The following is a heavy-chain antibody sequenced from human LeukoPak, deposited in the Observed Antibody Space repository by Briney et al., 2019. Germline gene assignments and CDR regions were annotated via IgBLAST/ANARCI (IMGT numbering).Heavy chain of an antibody. Sequence: GGSLRLSCAASGFTVSNTYMTWVRQAPGKGLEWVSVNHSGGNAYYADSLKGRFTISRDNSKNTLYLQMNSLRAEDTAVYYCARVPAGFHYDSSGTWGQGTLVTVSS. CDR1: GFTVSNTY. J-gene: IGHJ4*02. CDR2: NHSGGNA. V-gene: IGHV3-53*01. CDR3: ARVPAGFHYDSSGT. D-gene: IGHD3-22*01.